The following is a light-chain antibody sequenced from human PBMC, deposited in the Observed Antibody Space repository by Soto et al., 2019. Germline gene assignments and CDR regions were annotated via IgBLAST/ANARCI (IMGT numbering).Light chain of an antibody. J-gene: IGKJ1*01. V-gene: IGKV3-15*01. CDR2: GAS. CDR3: QEYDNWPPEGT. Sequence: TVLTQSPATLSVSPGERASLSCRASQSVSINLAWYQQKPGQAPRLLIYGASTRATGIPARFSGSGSGTEFTLTINSLQSEHFAVYYCQEYDNWPPEGTFGQGTKVEV. CDR1: QSVSIN.